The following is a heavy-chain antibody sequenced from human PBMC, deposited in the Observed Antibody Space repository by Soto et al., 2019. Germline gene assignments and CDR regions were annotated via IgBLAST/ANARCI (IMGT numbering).Heavy chain of an antibody. Sequence: GGSLRLSCAASGFTLSSYAMSWVRQAPGKGLEWVSAISGSGGSTYYADSVKGRFTISRDNAKNTLFLQMNSLRAEDTAVYYCARDVSNSVDYWGQGTLVTVSS. CDR1: GFTLSSYA. D-gene: IGHD4-4*01. CDR2: ISGSGGST. CDR3: ARDVSNSVDY. J-gene: IGHJ4*02. V-gene: IGHV3-23*01.